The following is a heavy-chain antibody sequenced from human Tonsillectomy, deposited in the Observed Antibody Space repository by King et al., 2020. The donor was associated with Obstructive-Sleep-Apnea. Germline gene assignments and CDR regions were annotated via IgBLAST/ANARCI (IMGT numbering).Heavy chain of an antibody. J-gene: IGHJ4*02. D-gene: IGHD3-10*01. CDR3: AKDSGVLWFG. Sequence: VQLVESGGGLVQPGGSLRLSCAASGFTFSSYAISWVRQAPGKGQEWVAAISGSGGSTYYAESVKGRFTISRDNSKNTLYLQMNSLRAEDTAVYYCAKDSGVLWFGGGQGTLVTVSS. CDR2: ISGSGGST. V-gene: IGHV3-23*04. CDR1: GFTFSSYA.